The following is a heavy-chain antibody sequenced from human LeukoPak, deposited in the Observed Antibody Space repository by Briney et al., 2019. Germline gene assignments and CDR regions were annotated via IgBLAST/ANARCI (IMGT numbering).Heavy chain of an antibody. CDR2: INHSGST. D-gene: IGHD5-18*01. CDR1: GGSFSGYY. CDR3: VKGRRGYSYGRYYFDY. J-gene: IGHJ4*02. V-gene: IGHV4-34*01. Sequence: SETLSLTCAVYGGSFSGYYWSWIRQPPGKGLEWIGEINHSGSTNYNPSLKSRVTISVDTSKNQFSLKLSSVTAADTAVYYCVKGRRGYSYGRYYFDYWGQGTLVTVSS.